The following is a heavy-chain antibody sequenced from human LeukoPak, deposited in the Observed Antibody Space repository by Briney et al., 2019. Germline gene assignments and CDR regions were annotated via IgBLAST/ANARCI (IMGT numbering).Heavy chain of an antibody. CDR3: ARDSTLKDIVVVPAASPDYYYYGMDV. V-gene: IGHV1-2*02. Sequence: ASVKVSCKASGYTFTGYYMHWARQAPGQGLEWMGWINPNSGGTNYAQKFQGRVTMTRDTSISTAYMELSRLRSDDTAVYYCARDSTLKDIVVVPAASPDYYYYGMDVWGQGTTVTVSS. CDR1: GYTFTGYY. CDR2: INPNSGGT. J-gene: IGHJ6*02. D-gene: IGHD2-2*01.